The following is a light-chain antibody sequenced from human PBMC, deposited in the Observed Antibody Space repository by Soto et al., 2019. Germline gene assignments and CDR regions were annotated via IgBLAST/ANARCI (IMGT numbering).Light chain of an antibody. V-gene: IGLV2-14*01. Sequence: QSVLTQPASVSGSPGQSITISCTGTSSDVGGYNYVSWYQQHPGKAPKLMIYEVSNRFSGSKSGNTASLTISGLQAEDEADYYCSSYTSSSTRVFGGGTKLTVL. CDR1: SSDVGGYNY. CDR2: EV. CDR3: SSYTSSSTRV. J-gene: IGLJ3*02.